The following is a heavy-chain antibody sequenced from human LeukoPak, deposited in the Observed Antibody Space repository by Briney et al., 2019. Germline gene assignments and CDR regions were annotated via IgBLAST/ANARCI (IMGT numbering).Heavy chain of an antibody. CDR3: ARGRSPSRLYYYYYMDV. Sequence: PGGSLRLSCAASGFTFSSYAMSWVRQAPGKGLEWVSSISSSSSYIYYADSVKGRFTISRDNAKNSLYLQMNSLRAEDTAVYYCARGRSPSRLYYYYYMDVWGKGTTVTVSS. V-gene: IGHV3-21*01. CDR2: ISSSSSYI. J-gene: IGHJ6*03. CDR1: GFTFSSYA. D-gene: IGHD6-6*01.